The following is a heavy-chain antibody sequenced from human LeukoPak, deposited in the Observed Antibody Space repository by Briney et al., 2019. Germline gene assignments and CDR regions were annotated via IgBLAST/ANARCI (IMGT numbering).Heavy chain of an antibody. V-gene: IGHV4-4*07. J-gene: IGHJ4*02. CDR3: ARRQSSSFLRRGYIES. CDR2: IYTSGST. CDR1: GDSISNYY. D-gene: IGHD5-18*01. Sequence: SETLSLTCTVSGDSISNYYWSWIRQPAGKGLEWIGRIYTSGSTNYNPSLKSRVTMSVDTSKNQFSLKLSSVTAADTAVYYCARRQSSSFLRRGYIESWGQGTLVTVSS.